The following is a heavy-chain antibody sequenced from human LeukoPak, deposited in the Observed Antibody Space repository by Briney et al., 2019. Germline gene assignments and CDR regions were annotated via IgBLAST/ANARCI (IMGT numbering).Heavy chain of an antibody. CDR1: GFTFSNAW. CDR3: TTDRYRYNWNYEKVALDI. J-gene: IGHJ3*02. CDR2: IKSKTDGGTT. Sequence: KPGGSLRLSCAASGFTFSNAWMSWVRQAPGKGLAWVGRIKSKTDGGTTDYAAPVKGRFTISRDDSKNTLYLQMNSLKTEDTAVYYCTTDRYRYNWNYEKVALDIWGQGTMVTVSS. D-gene: IGHD1-7*01. V-gene: IGHV3-15*01.